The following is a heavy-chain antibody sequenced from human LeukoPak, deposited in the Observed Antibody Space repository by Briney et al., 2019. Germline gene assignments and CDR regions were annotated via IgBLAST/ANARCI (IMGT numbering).Heavy chain of an antibody. CDR1: SGSISSGSYY. CDR2: IYTSGST. Sequence: PSETLSLTCTVSSGSISSGSYYWSWIRQPAGKGLEWIGRIYTSGSTNYNPSLKSRVTISVDTSKNQFSLTLSSVTAADTAVYYCARLKSLTVSDFDYWGQGTLVTVSS. J-gene: IGHJ4*02. V-gene: IGHV4-61*02. D-gene: IGHD4-17*01. CDR3: ARLKSLTVSDFDY.